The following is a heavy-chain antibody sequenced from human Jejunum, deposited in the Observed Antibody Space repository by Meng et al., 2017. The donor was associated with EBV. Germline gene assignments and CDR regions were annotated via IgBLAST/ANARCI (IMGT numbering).Heavy chain of an antibody. CDR2: ISAYSGNT. CDR1: VYTFITNG. D-gene: IGHD4/OR15-4a*01. V-gene: IGHV1-18*04. CDR3: ARDRDMVQDY. J-gene: IGHJ4*02. Sequence: QLVQSGETLKTPGSLVMVSCKASVYTFITNGISWLRQAPGQGLEWMGWISAYSGNTNYAQKFRGRVTMTTDTSTRTAYMELRSLRSDDTAVYYCARDRDMVQDYWGQGTLVTVSS.